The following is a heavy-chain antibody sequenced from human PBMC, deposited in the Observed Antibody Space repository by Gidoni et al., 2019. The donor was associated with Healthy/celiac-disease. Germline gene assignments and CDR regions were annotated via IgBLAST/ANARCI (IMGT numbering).Heavy chain of an antibody. CDR3: ARGSYYDFWSGYYPVGY. CDR2: ISSSSSYI. V-gene: IGHV3-21*01. J-gene: IGHJ4*02. CDR1: GFTFISYS. D-gene: IGHD3-3*01. Sequence: EVQLVESGGGLVKPGGSLRLSCAASGFTFISYSMNWVRQAPGKGLEWVSSISSSSSYIYYADSVKGRFTISRDNAKNSLYLQMNSLRAEDTAVYYCARGSYYDFWSGYYPVGYWGQGTLVTVSS.